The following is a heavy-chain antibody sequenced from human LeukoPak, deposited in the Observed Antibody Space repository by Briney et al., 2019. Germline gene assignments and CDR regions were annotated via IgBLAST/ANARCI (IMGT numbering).Heavy chain of an antibody. V-gene: IGHV1-2*02. CDR1: GYTFTGYY. CDR3: ARGWWGIAVAPSFADY. Sequence: ASVKVSCKASGYTFTGYYMHWVRQAPGQGLEWMGWINPNSGGTNYAQKFQGRVTMTRDTSISTAYMELSRLRSDDTAVYYCARGWWGIAVAPSFADYWGQGTLVTVSS. CDR2: INPNSGGT. D-gene: IGHD6-19*01. J-gene: IGHJ4*02.